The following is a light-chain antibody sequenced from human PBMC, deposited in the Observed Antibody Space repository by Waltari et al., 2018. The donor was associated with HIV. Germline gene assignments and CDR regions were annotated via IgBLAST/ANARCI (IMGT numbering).Light chain of an antibody. CDR3: SSYTSSSTRV. V-gene: IGLV2-14*01. J-gene: IGLJ1*01. CDR2: DVS. CDR1: SSYVGGDTS. Sequence: QSALTQPASVSGSPGQSITISCTGTSSYVGGDTSVPWYQQHPGKAPKLMIYDVSNRPSGVSNRFSGSKSGNTASLTISELQAEDEADYYCSSYTSSSTRVFGTGTKVTVL.